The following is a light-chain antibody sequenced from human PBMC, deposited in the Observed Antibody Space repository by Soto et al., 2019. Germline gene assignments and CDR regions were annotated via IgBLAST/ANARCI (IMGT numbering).Light chain of an antibody. CDR1: SSNIGINT. J-gene: IGLJ1*01. Sequence: QYVLTQPPSASGTPGQRVTISCSGSSSNIGINTVNWYQQLPGTAPKLLIYSSNQRPSGVPDRFSGSKSGTSASLAISGLQSEDEADYYCAAWDDSLNGPVFGTGTQLTVL. V-gene: IGLV1-44*01. CDR3: AAWDDSLNGPV. CDR2: SSN.